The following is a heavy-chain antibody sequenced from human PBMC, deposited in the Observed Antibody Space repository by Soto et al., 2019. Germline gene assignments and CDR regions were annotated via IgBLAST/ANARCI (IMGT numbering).Heavy chain of an antibody. Sequence: GGSLRLSCAASGFTFSSYAMSWVRQAPGKGLEWVSAISGSGGSTYYADSVKGRFTISRDNSKNTLYLQMNSLRAEDTAVYYCAKDVCRIATPQQDYYYDSSGYYDYWGQGTLVTVSS. J-gene: IGHJ4*02. CDR3: AKDVCRIATPQQDYYYDSSGYYDY. CDR2: ISGSGGST. D-gene: IGHD3-22*01. V-gene: IGHV3-23*01. CDR1: GFTFSSYA.